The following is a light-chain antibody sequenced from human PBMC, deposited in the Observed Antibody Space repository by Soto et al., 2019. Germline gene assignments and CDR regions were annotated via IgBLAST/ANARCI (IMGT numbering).Light chain of an antibody. J-gene: IGKJ2*01. CDR2: GVY. CDR3: QQYYSTPYT. Sequence: EIVMTQSPTILSVSPGERATLSCRASQSVSSNLAWYQQKPGQAPRLLIYGVYTRAPGIPARFSGSGSGTEFTLTISSLQSEDVAVYYCQQYYSTPYTFGQGTKLEIK. CDR1: QSVSSN. V-gene: IGKV3D-15*01.